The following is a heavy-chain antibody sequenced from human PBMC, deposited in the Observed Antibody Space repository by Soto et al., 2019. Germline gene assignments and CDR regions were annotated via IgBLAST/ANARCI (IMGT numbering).Heavy chain of an antibody. J-gene: IGHJ5*01. CDR2: ISGSGGST. V-gene: IGHV3-23*01. D-gene: IGHD3-22*01. CDR1: GFTFSSYV. Sequence: PGGSLRLSCAVSGFTFSSYVMSWVRQAPGKGLEWVSAISGSGGSTYYADSVKGRFTISRDNSKNTLYLQMNSLRADDTAVYYCAKVGYYDSSGHNWFDSWGQGTLVTVSS. CDR3: AKVGYYDSSGHNWFDS.